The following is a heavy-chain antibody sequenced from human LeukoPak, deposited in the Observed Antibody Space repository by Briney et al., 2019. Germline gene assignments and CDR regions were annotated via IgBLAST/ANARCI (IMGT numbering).Heavy chain of an antibody. D-gene: IGHD6-25*01. CDR1: NGSISSHY. CDR3: ARNERRAQEDTYYAYFYYMDV. CDR2: IYSSGYT. J-gene: IGHJ6*03. V-gene: IGHV4-59*11. Sequence: PSETLSLTCTVSNGSISSHYWSWIRQPPGKGLEWIGLIYSSGYTNYNPSLKSRVTISVDTSRNQFSLKLSSATAADTAVYYCARNERRAQEDTYYAYFYYMDVWGKGSTVTVSS.